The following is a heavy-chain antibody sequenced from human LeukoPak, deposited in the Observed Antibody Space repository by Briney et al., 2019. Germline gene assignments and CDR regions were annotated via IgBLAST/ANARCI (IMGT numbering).Heavy chain of an antibody. V-gene: IGHV4-39*07. Sequence: PSETLSLTCTVSGGSISSSSHYWGWIRQPPGKGLEWLGSIYFSGSTDYNTSLKSRVSISIDTSKNQFSLKLIAVNAADTAVYYCARVGVSCSGGNCYPYSGRFDYWGQGTLVTVSS. D-gene: IGHD2-15*01. J-gene: IGHJ4*02. CDR1: GGSISSSSHY. CDR2: IYFSGST. CDR3: ARVGVSCSGGNCYPYSGRFDY.